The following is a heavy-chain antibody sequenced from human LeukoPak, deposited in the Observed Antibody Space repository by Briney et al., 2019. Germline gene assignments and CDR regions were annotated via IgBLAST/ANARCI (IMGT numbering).Heavy chain of an antibody. D-gene: IGHD5-12*01. CDR3: VRSGYDYDWFDP. J-gene: IGHJ5*02. Sequence: SVKVSCKASGGSFSDYSISWLRQAPGQGLEWMGRIIAILDTAHYAQRFQGRFTITADKSTTPVYMELSSLRSAATAVYYCVRSGYDYDWFDPWGQGTLVTVSS. V-gene: IGHV1-69*08. CDR1: GGSFSDYS. CDR2: IIAILDTA.